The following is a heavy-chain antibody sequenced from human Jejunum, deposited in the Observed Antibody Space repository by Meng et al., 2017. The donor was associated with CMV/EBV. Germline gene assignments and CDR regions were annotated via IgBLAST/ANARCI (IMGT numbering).Heavy chain of an antibody. CDR2: IYYSGGT. CDR1: GVSISSSSYY. V-gene: IGHV4-39*01. Sequence: LPLQESGPGLRKPSETLSLPCSVSGVSISSSSYYWGWIRQPPGKGLEWIGSIYYSGGTYYNPSLKSRVTISVDTSKNQFSLKLSSVTAADTAVYYCASPLGILGIVDLWGRGTLVTVSS. J-gene: IGHJ2*01. CDR3: ASPLGILGIVDL. D-gene: IGHD7-27*01.